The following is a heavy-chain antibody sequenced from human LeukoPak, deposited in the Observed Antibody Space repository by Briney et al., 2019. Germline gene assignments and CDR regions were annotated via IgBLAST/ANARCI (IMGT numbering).Heavy chain of an antibody. CDR1: GFTFSSYD. Sequence: GGSLRLSCAAYGFTFSSYDMHWVRQATGKGLEWVSAIGTAGDTYYPGSVKGRFTISRENAKNSLYLQMNSLRAEDTAVYYCARGERWLQQFDYWGQGTLVTVSS. V-gene: IGHV3-13*01. J-gene: IGHJ4*02. D-gene: IGHD5-24*01. CDR2: IGTAGDT. CDR3: ARGERWLQQFDY.